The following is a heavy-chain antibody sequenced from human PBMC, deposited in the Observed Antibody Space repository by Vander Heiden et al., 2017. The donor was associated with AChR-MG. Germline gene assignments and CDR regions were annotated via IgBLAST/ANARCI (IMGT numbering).Heavy chain of an antibody. CDR2: ISYDGSNK. V-gene: IGHV3-30*18. Sequence: QVQLVESGGGVVQPGRSLRLSCAASGFTFRTYGMHWVRQAPGKGLEWVAVISYDGSNKYYADSVKGRFTISRDNSKNTLYLQMNSLRAEDTAVYYCAKGGYYYGSGSYNPNWFDPWGQGTLVTVSS. D-gene: IGHD3-10*01. J-gene: IGHJ5*02. CDR1: GFTFRTYG. CDR3: AKGGYYYGSGSYNPNWFDP.